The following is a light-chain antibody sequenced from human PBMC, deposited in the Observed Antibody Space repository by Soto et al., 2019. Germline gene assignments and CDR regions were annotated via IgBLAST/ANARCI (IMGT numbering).Light chain of an antibody. J-gene: IGKJ1*01. CDR2: GGT. V-gene: IGKV3-15*01. Sequence: EIVITQAPATLSVSPAQRATLSCRASQSVSSRLAWYQQKPRRDTRILLHGGTTRATGITAGLSGSRAGRKFSITISSLQSEDFAVYYCQQYNNWPPWTFGQGTKVDI. CDR1: QSVSSR. CDR3: QQYNNWPPWT.